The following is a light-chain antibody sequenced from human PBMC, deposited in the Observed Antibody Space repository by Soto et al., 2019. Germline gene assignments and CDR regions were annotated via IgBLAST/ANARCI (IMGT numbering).Light chain of an antibody. Sequence: EIVMTQSPATLSVSPGERATLSSRASQSVSSNLAWYQQKPGQAPRLLIYGASTRATGIPARFSGSGSGTEFTLTISSLQSEDFAVYYCQQYNNWPRTFGQGIKVEIK. J-gene: IGKJ1*01. CDR3: QQYNNWPRT. V-gene: IGKV3-15*01. CDR2: GAS. CDR1: QSVSSN.